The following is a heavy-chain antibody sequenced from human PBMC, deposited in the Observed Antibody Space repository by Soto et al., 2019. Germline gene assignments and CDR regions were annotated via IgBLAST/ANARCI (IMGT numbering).Heavy chain of an antibody. CDR1: GFTFSNYW. V-gene: IGHV3-7*01. J-gene: IGHJ6*02. CDR2: IKQDGSET. CDR3: AKGGDSSAYGRPVFGRGRGGYYGMDV. Sequence: GSLRLSCAASGFTFSNYWMSWVRQAPGKGLEWVAKIKQDGSETYYVDSVKGRFTISRDNAKNSLFLQMNSLGAEDTAVYYCAKGGDSSAYGRPVFGRGRGGYYGMDVWGQGTTVTVSS. D-gene: IGHD3-22*01.